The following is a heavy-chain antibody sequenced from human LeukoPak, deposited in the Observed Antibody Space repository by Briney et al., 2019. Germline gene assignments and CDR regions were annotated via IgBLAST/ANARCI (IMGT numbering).Heavy chain of an antibody. D-gene: IGHD3-3*01. V-gene: IGHV3-13*01. CDR1: GFTFSSYD. CDR2: IGTAGDT. J-gene: IGHJ3*02. CDR3: AKDFNRYDFWGGAFDI. Sequence: GGSLRLSCAASGFTFSSYDMHWVRQVTGKGLEWVSAIGTAGDTYYPGSVKGRFTISRDNAKNSLYLQMNSLRAEDMALYYCAKDFNRYDFWGGAFDIWGQGTMVTVSS.